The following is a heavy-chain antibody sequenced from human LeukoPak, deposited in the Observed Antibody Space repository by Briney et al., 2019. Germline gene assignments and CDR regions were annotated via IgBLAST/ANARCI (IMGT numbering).Heavy chain of an antibody. V-gene: IGHV1-46*01. Sequence: VASVKVSCKASGDTFTSYYMHWVRQATGQGLEWMGWMNPNSGNTTYAQKFQGRVTMTRDTSTSTVYMELSSLRSEDTAVYYCARDSYGTSGYFDYWGQGTLVTVSS. CDR3: ARDSYGTSGYFDY. CDR1: GDTFTSYY. D-gene: IGHD5-18*01. CDR2: MNPNSGNT. J-gene: IGHJ4*02.